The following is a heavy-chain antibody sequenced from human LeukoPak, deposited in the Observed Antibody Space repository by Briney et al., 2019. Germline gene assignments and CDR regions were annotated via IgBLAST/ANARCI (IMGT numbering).Heavy chain of an antibody. CDR2: ISNTGDAQ. J-gene: IGHJ5*02. V-gene: IGHV3-11*01. CDR1: GFTFSDYY. Sequence: GGSLRLSCAASGFTFSDYYMNWLRQSPGRGLEWLSYISNTGDAQYYSDSVRGRLTISRDNAKNSVYLEMNTLRAEDTAVYFCASDSSGYFGPWGQGTQVTVSS. D-gene: IGHD3-22*01. CDR3: ASDSSGYFGP.